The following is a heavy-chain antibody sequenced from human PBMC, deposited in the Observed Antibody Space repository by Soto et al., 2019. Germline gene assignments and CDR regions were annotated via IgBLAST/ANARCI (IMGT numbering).Heavy chain of an antibody. CDR2: ISSSSSYI. CDR1: GFTFSSDR. CDR3: ARTPGFLGYCSSTSCPYGMDV. V-gene: IGHV3-21*01. J-gene: IGHJ6*02. D-gene: IGHD2-2*01. Sequence: EVQLVESGGCLVKPWGSLRLSCAASGFTFSSDRMKWVRQAPGKGLEWGSSISSSSSYIYYADSVKGRFTISRDNAKNALYLQMNSLRAEDTAVYYCARTPGFLGYCSSTSCPYGMDVWGQGTTVTVSS.